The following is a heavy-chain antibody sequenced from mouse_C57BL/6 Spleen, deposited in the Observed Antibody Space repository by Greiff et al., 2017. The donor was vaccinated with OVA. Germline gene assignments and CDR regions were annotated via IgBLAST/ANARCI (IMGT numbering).Heavy chain of an antibody. CDR3: ARQGSAMVTTTDFDY. V-gene: IGHV5-6*01. D-gene: IGHD2-2*01. J-gene: IGHJ2*01. Sequence: EVHLVESGGDLVKPGGSLKLSCAASGFTFSSYGMSWVRQTPDKRLEWVATISSGGSYTYYPDSVKGRFTISRDNAKNTLYLQMSGLKSEDTAMYYCARQGSAMVTTTDFDYWGQGTTLTVSS. CDR1: GFTFSSYG. CDR2: ISSGGSYT.